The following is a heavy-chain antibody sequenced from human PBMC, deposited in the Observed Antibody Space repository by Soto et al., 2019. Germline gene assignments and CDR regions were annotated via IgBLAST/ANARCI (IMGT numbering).Heavy chain of an antibody. CDR3: AKDSMSLLRYYDSSGRYDAFDI. CDR1: GFTFSSYG. J-gene: IGHJ3*02. D-gene: IGHD3-22*01. V-gene: IGHV3-30*18. Sequence: GGSLRLSCAASGFTFSSYGMHWVRQAPGKGLEWVAVISYDGSNKYYADSVKGRFTISRDNSKNTLYLQMNSLRAEDTAVYYCAKDSMSLLRYYDSSGRYDAFDIWGQGTMVTVSS. CDR2: ISYDGSNK.